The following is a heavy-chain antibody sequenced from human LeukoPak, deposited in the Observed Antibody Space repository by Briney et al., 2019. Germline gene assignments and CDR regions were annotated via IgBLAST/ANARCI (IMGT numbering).Heavy chain of an antibody. CDR1: GFTFSSYA. CDR2: ISYDGSNK. CDR3: ARDRGRITMVRGSHVYYYYGMDV. V-gene: IGHV3-30-3*01. Sequence: GRSLRLSCAASGFTFSSYAMHWVRQAPGKGLEWVAVISYDGSNKYYADSVKGRFTISRDNSKNTLYLQMNSLRAEDTAVYYCARDRGRITMVRGSHVYYYYGMDVWCQGTTVTVSS. D-gene: IGHD3-10*01. J-gene: IGHJ6*02.